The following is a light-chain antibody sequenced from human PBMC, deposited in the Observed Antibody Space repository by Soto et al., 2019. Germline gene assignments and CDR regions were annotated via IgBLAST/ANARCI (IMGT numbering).Light chain of an antibody. CDR3: QQYNNWPLT. Sequence: ELVLTQSPGTLSLSPGERATLSCRASQSIRTNLAWYQHKPGQAPRLLIYGASTGATGVPARFSGSGSGTEFTLTISIMQSEDFAANYSQQYNNWPLTFGQGTKV. CDR1: QSIRTN. CDR2: GAS. V-gene: IGKV3-15*01. J-gene: IGKJ1*01.